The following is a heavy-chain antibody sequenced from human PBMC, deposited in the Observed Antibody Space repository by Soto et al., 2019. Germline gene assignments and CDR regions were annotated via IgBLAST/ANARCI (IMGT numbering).Heavy chain of an antibody. CDR2: IKEDGSEW. CDR3: ATEGPAPGTLVN. Sequence: PGGSLRLSCAASGFTFSNYWMSWVRQAPGKGLEWVAHIKEDGSEWKYADSVKGRFTISRDNAKNLLFLQLNSLRTEDTAVYNCATEGPAPGTLVNWGQGTLVTVSS. CDR1: GFTFSNYW. J-gene: IGHJ4*02. V-gene: IGHV3-7*01. D-gene: IGHD3-16*01.